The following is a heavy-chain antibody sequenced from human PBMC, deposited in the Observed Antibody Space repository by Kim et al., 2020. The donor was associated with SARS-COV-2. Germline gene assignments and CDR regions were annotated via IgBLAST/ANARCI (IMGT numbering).Heavy chain of an antibody. J-gene: IGHJ3*02. CDR3: ARHDYDNSAFDI. Sequence: GYAQKFQGRVTMTRNTSISTAYMELSSLRSEDTAVYYCARHDYDNSAFDIWGQGTMVTVSS. D-gene: IGHD4-17*01. V-gene: IGHV1-8*01.